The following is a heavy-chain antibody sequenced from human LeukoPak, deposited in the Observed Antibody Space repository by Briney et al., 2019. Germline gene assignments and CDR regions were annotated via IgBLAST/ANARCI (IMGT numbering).Heavy chain of an antibody. CDR2: IYYSGST. Sequence: SETLSLTCTVSGGSISSGDYYWSWIRQPPGKGLEWIGYIYYSGSTYYNPSLKCRVTISVDTSKNQFSLKLSSVTAADTAVYDCARDQGSVYWGQGTLVTVSS. V-gene: IGHV4-30-4*08. CDR1: GGSISSGDYY. CDR3: ARDQGSVY. J-gene: IGHJ4*02. D-gene: IGHD3-10*01.